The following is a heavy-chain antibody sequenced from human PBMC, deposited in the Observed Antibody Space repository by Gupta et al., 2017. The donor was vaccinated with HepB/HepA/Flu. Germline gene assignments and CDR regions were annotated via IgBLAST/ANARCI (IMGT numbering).Heavy chain of an antibody. CDR2: IVVGSANT. CDR1: GFTFSTSA. D-gene: IGHD3-3*01. J-gene: IGHJ4*02. Sequence: QMQLVQSGPEVKKPGTSVKVSCKASGFTFSTSAVQWVRQARGQRLEWIGWIVVGSANTNYAQKFQERVTITRDMATSTAYMELSSLRSEDTAVYYCAAPRHACWSGYYDFDFWGQGTLVTVSS. V-gene: IGHV1-58*01. CDR3: AAPRHACWSGYYDFDF.